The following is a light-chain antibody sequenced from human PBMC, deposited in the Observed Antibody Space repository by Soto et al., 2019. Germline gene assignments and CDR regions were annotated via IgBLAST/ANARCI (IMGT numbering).Light chain of an antibody. V-gene: IGLV4-69*02. Sequence: QSVLTQPPSASASLGASVALTCTLSSGDRNYAIAWNQQQPQQGPRFLMKLNNDGSHNKGDGIPDRFSGSSSGPVRYLTISSLQSEDEADYYCQTWASGTRVFGGGTKLTVL. CDR2: LNNDGSH. J-gene: IGLJ3*02. CDR1: SGDRNYA. CDR3: QTWASGTRV.